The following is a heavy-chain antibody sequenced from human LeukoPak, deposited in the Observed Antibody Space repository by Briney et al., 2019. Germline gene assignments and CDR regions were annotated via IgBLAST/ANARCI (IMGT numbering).Heavy chain of an antibody. Sequence: SETLSLTCTVSGGSISNINYYWAWIRQPPGTELEWIGTIYYSGSTYYNSSLKSRVTISLDTSKNQFSLKLSSVTAADTAVYYCARDQVTNFDYWGQGTLVTVSS. V-gene: IGHV4-39*07. D-gene: IGHD2-21*02. J-gene: IGHJ4*02. CDR3: ARDQVTNFDY. CDR2: IYYSGST. CDR1: GGSISNINYY.